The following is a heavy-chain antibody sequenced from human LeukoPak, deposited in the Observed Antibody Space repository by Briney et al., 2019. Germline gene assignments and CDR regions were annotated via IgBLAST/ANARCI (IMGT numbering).Heavy chain of an antibody. D-gene: IGHD2-15*01. CDR1: GGSFSSYY. CDR2: IYYSGIT. Sequence: SETLSLTCAVYGGSFSSYYWGWIRQPPGKGLEWIGSIYYSGITYYNPSLKSRVTISVDTSKNQFSLKLSSVTAADTAVYYCARRGRYCSGGSCFIGLFDPWGQGTLVTVSS. CDR3: ARRGRYCSGGSCFIGLFDP. V-gene: IGHV4-39*01. J-gene: IGHJ5*02.